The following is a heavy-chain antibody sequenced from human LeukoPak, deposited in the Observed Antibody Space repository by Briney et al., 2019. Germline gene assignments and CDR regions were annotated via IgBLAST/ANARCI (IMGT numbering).Heavy chain of an antibody. J-gene: IGHJ3*02. CDR3: ATISAQTFDI. D-gene: IGHD5-24*01. CDR1: GFTFRSHW. V-gene: IGHV3-7*01. Sequence: GGSLRLSCVGSGFTFRSHWVNWVRQSPGKGPEWVANIKPDGIDKYYVDSARGRFTVSRDNAKNSAFLQMNSLRAEDTAIYYCATISAQTFDIWGQGTLVSVSS. CDR2: IKPDGIDK.